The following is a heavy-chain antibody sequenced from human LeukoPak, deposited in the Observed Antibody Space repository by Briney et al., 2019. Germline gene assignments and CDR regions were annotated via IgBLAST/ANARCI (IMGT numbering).Heavy chain of an antibody. CDR1: GLTVSSNC. CDR3: ARERIYYGSGGDLTGARLFYYYGMDI. V-gene: IGHV3-53*01. J-gene: IGHJ6*02. CDR2: MYSDGTT. D-gene: IGHD3-10*01. Sequence: GGSLRLSCAASGLTVSSNCMTWVCQAPGKGLEWVSVMYSDGTTSYADSVKGRFTISRDSSKNTLYLQMSILRAEDTAVYYCARERIYYGSGGDLTGARLFYYYGMDIWGQGTTVTVSS.